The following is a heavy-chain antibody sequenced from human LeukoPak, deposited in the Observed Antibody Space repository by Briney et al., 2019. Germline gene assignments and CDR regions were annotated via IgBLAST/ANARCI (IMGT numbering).Heavy chain of an antibody. D-gene: IGHD2-15*01. V-gene: IGHV4-39*02. Sequence: PSETLSLTCTVSGGSISVSSYYWGWIRQPPGKGLEWIGSIYYSGSTSYNPSLKSRVTVSADTSKNHFSLELSSVTAADTAVYYCARGVVVVAATTRGAFDIWGQGTMVTVSS. CDR2: IYYSGST. CDR1: GGSISVSSYY. J-gene: IGHJ3*02. CDR3: ARGVVVVAATTRGAFDI.